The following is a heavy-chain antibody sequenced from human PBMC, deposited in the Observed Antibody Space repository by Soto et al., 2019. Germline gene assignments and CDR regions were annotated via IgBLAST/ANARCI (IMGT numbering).Heavy chain of an antibody. V-gene: IGHV1-69*13. D-gene: IGHD1-26*01. J-gene: IGHJ4*02. CDR2: IVPIFGTA. CDR1: GATSSSYA. Sequence: WASVKVSCKASGATSSSYAISWLRQAPGQGLEWMGGIVPIFGTANYAQKFQGRVTITADESASTAYMELSSLRSEDTAVYYCARWGLQLAKGCDYWGQGTLVTVSS. CDR3: ARWGLQLAKGCDY.